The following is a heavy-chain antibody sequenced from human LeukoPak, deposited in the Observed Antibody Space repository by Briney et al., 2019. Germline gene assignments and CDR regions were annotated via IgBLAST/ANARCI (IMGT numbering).Heavy chain of an antibody. Sequence: ASVKVSCKASGYTFTGYYMHWVRRAPGQGLEWMGWINPNSGGTNYAQKFQGRVTMTRDTSISTAYMELSRLRSDDTAVYYCARAYFAWYYYDSSGYYLGYWGQGTLVTVSS. CDR3: ARAYFAWYYYDSSGYYLGY. CDR1: GYTFTGYY. CDR2: INPNSGGT. J-gene: IGHJ4*02. V-gene: IGHV1-2*02. D-gene: IGHD3-22*01.